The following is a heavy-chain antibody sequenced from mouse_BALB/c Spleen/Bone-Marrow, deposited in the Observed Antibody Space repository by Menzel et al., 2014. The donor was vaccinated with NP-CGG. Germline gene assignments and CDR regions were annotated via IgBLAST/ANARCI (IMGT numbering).Heavy chain of an antibody. D-gene: IGHD2-14*01. Sequence: EVKLQESGGGLVKLGGSLKLSCAASGFTFSSYYMSWVRQTPEKRLELVAAINSNGGSTYYPDTVKGRFTISRDNVKNTLYLQMSSLKSEDTALYYCARQGYPYFDYWGQGTTLTVSS. J-gene: IGHJ2*01. CDR1: GFTFSSYY. CDR3: ARQGYPYFDY. V-gene: IGHV5-6-2*01. CDR2: INSNGGST.